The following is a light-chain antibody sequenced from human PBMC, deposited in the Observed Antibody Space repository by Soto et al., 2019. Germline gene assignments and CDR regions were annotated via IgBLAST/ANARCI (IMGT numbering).Light chain of an antibody. CDR3: QQRSNWRRT. CDR1: QSVDTY. J-gene: IGKJ1*01. CDR2: DAS. V-gene: IGKV3-11*01. Sequence: EIVLTQSPATLSLSPGERATLSCRASQSVDTYLAWYQQKPGQAPRLFIYDASNRATGIPARFSGSGSGTDFTLTISSLEPEDFAVYYCQQRSNWRRTFGQGTKVEIK.